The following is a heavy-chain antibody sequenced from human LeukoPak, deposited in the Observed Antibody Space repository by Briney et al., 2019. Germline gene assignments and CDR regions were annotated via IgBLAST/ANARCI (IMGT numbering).Heavy chain of an antibody. V-gene: IGHV1-46*01. CDR1: GYTFSSHY. Sequence: ASVKVSCKASGYTFSSHYMHWVRQAPGQGLEWMGMINAGGGATTYAQKFQGRVIMTRDTSTSTVYMDVSSLRSDDTAVYYCARGESSGSALGDWFDPWGQGTLVTVSS. J-gene: IGHJ5*02. CDR2: INAGGGAT. D-gene: IGHD3-16*01. CDR3: ARGESSGSALGDWFDP.